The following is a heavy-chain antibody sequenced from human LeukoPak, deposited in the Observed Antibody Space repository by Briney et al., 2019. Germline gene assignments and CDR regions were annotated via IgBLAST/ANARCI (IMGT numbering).Heavy chain of an antibody. CDR1: GGSISGGY. J-gene: IGHJ4*02. CDR2: VYTSGST. Sequence: ASETLSLTYTVSGGSISGGYWSWIRQPPGRGLEWIGYVYTSGSTNYNPSLKSRVTISVDTSRSQFALKLSSVTAADTAVYYCAKSYFDYSTYYSYYFNLWGQGALVTVSS. CDR3: AKSYFDYSTYYSYYFNL. V-gene: IGHV4-4*09. D-gene: IGHD4-11*01.